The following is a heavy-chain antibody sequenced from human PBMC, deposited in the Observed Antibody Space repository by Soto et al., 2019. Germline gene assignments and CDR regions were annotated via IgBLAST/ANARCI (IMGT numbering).Heavy chain of an antibody. CDR2: IYHSGST. V-gene: IGHV4-4*02. J-gene: IGHJ6*02. CDR3: AKRSPMDV. Sequence: QVQLQESGPGLVKPSGTLSLTCTVSGASISSTNWWNWVRQPPGKGLEWIGEIYHSGSTNYNPSLKSRVTMSVDQSKNQFSLKLSSVTAADTAVYYCAKRSPMDVWGQGTTVTVSS. CDR1: GASISSTNW.